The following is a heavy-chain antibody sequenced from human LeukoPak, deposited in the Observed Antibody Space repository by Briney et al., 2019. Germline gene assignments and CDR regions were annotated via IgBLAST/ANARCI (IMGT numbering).Heavy chain of an antibody. CDR3: ARDGLAAATLHWCFDL. CDR2: ISSSSSYI. Sequence: AGSLRLSCAASGFTFSSYSMNWVRQAPGKGLEWVSSISSSSSYIYYADSVKGRFTISRDNARNSLYLQMNSLRAEDTAVYYCARDGLAAATLHWCFDLWGRGTLVTVSS. J-gene: IGHJ2*01. V-gene: IGHV3-21*01. CDR1: GFTFSSYS. D-gene: IGHD2-15*01.